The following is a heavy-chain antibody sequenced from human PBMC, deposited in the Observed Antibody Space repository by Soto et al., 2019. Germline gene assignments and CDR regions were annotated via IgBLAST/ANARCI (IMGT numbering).Heavy chain of an antibody. D-gene: IGHD1-26*01. V-gene: IGHV1-2*02. Sequence: QVQLVQSGAEVKKPGASVKVSCKASGNTFIGYYIHWVRQAPGQGLEWMGWINPNNDGTTYGEKFQGRVTMTRDTSTSTAYMELSRLRYDDTAVYYCARDLGGSRDSWGQGTLVTVSS. CDR2: INPNNDGT. CDR1: GNTFIGYY. J-gene: IGHJ4*02. CDR3: ARDLGGSRDS.